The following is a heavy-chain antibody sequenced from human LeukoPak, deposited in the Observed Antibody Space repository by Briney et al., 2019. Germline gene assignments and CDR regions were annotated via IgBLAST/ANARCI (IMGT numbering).Heavy chain of an antibody. D-gene: IGHD3-16*01. J-gene: IGHJ4*02. V-gene: IGHV1-69*04. CDR1: GGTFSSYA. Sequence: SVKVSCKASGGTFSSYAISWVRQAPGQGLEWMGRIIPILGIANYAQKFQGRVTITADKSTSTAYMELSSLRSEDTAVYYCASPGLGESQKKRLDYWGQGTLVTVSS. CDR2: IIPILGIA. CDR3: ASPGLGESQKKRLDY.